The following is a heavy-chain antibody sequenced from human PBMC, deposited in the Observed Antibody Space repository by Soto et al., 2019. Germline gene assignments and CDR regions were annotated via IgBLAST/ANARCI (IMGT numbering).Heavy chain of an antibody. J-gene: IGHJ4*02. CDR2: IWYDGSNK. Sequence: GGSLRLSCAASGFTFSSYGMHWVRQAPGKGLEWVAVIWYDGSNKYYADSVKGRFTISGDNSKNTLYLQMNSLRAEDTAVYYCARGPAYCSSTSCYYYFDYWGQGTLVTVSS. CDR1: GFTFSSYG. CDR3: ARGPAYCSSTSCYYYFDY. D-gene: IGHD2-2*01. V-gene: IGHV3-33*01.